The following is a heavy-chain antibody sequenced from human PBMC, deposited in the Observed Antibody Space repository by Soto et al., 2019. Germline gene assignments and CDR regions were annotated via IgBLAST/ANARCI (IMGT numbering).Heavy chain of an antibody. CDR2: IYPGNSNT. CDR3: ARPSDVGLVSSFED. CDR1: GYSFTNYW. Sequence: GESLKISCQASGYSFTNYWIGWVRQMPGTGLEWLGIIYPGNSNTRYSPSFEGQVTMSADKSINTAYLQWSSLRASDTAIYFCARPSDVGLVSSFEDRGQGTQVTVPS. D-gene: IGHD3-16*01. J-gene: IGHJ4*02. V-gene: IGHV5-51*01.